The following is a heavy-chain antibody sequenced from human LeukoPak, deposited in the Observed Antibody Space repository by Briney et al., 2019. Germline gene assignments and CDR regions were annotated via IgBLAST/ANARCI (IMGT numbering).Heavy chain of an antibody. CDR1: GYTLTSYD. CDR2: MNPISGNT. D-gene: IGHD5-18*01. J-gene: IGHJ6*03. Sequence: GASVKVSCKASGYTLTSYDINWVRQAPGQGLEWMGWMNPISGNTGHAQTFQGRGTMTRDTSISTAYMELSSLRSEDTAVYYCARGPPIRGYRYGYDTGYYYSYSMDVWGKGTTVTISS. CDR3: ARGPPIRGYRYGYDTGYYYSYSMDV. V-gene: IGHV1-8*01.